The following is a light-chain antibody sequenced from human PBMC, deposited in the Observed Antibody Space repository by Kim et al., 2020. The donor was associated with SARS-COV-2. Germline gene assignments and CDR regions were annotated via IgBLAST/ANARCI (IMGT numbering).Light chain of an antibody. V-gene: IGKV3-11*01. Sequence: EIVLTQSPATLSLSPGERATLSCRASQSISSYLAWYQYKPGQAPSLLISAASNRATGIPARFSASGSGTDFTLSISSLETEDFAIYYCQERTTWPGTFGGGTKVDIK. CDR2: AAS. CDR1: QSISSY. J-gene: IGKJ4*01. CDR3: QERTTWPGT.